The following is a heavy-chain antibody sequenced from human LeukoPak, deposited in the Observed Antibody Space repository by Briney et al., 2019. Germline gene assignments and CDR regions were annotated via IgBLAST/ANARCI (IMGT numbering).Heavy chain of an antibody. J-gene: IGHJ4*02. CDR3: ARDKKVAAAGPIDY. CDR1: GYTLTELS. V-gene: IGHV1-24*01. Sequence: ASVKVSCKVSGYTLTELSMHWVRQAPGKGLEWMGGFDPEDGETIYAQKFQGRVTMTEDTSTDTAYMELRSLRSDDTAVYYCARDKKVAAAGPIDYWGQGTLVTVSS. D-gene: IGHD6-13*01. CDR2: FDPEDGET.